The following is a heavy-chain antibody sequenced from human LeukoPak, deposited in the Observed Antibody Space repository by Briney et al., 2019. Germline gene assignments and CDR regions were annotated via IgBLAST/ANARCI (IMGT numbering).Heavy chain of an antibody. V-gene: IGHV1-2*02. CDR1: GDTFIGYY. J-gene: IGHJ4*02. CDR2: NNPNSGCT. Sequence: ASVKIPCNSSGDTFIGYYMQWVRQAPGQGLEWMGWNNPNSGCTNYAQKLQGRVNMPRDTSSSTADMELSKLRSDDTAVYYCARGGLAIFGVVFIFDYWGQGTLVTVSS. CDR3: ARGGLAIFGVVFIFDY. D-gene: IGHD3-3*01.